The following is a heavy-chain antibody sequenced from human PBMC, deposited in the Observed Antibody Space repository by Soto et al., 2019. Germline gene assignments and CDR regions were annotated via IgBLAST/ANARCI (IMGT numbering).Heavy chain of an antibody. CDR1: GFTFTSSA. Sequence: QMQLVQSGPEVKKPGTSVKVSCKASGFTFTSSAVQWVRQARGQRLEWIGWIVVGSGNTNYAQKFQERVTITRDMSTSTAYMELSSLRYEDTAVYYCAAGDSSGYYSYYYYGMDVWGQGTTVTVSS. CDR3: AAGDSSGYYSYYYYGMDV. V-gene: IGHV1-58*01. J-gene: IGHJ6*02. CDR2: IVVGSGNT. D-gene: IGHD3-22*01.